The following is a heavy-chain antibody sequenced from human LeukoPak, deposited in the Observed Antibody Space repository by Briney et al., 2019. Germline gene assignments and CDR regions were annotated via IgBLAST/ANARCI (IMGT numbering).Heavy chain of an antibody. J-gene: IGHJ6*02. D-gene: IGHD1-7*01. V-gene: IGHV1-2*02. Sequence: ASVKVSCKASGYTFTGYYMHWVRQAPGQVLEWMGWINPNSGGTNYAQKFQGRVTMTRDTSISTAYMELSRLRSDDTAVYYCARDQAGTTTYYYYGMDVWGQGTTVTVSS. CDR2: INPNSGGT. CDR1: GYTFTGYY. CDR3: ARDQAGTTTYYYYGMDV.